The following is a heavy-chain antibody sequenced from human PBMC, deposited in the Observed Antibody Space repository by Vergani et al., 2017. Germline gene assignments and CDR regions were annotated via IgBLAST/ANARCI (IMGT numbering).Heavy chain of an antibody. CDR3: AREGADYYDSSGYYWGYYYYYMDV. CDR1: GYTFTSYD. J-gene: IGHJ6*03. CDR2: MNPNSGNT. V-gene: IGHV1-8*01. D-gene: IGHD3-22*01. Sequence: QVQLVQSGAEVKKPGASVKVSCKASGYTFTSYDINWVRQATGQGLEWMGWMNPNSGNTGYAQKFQGRVTMTRNTSISTAYMELSSLRSEDTAVYYCAREGADYYDSSGYYWGYYYYYMDVWGKGTTVTVSS.